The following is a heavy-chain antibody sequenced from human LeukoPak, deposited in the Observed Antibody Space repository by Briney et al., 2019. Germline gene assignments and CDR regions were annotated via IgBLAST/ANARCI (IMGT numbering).Heavy chain of an antibody. CDR2: IIPIFGTA. Sequence: ASVKVSCKASGGTFSSYAISWVRQAPGQGLEWMGGIIPIFGTANYAQKFQGRVTITTAESTSTAYMELSSLRSEDTAVYYCARSGYCSSTSCSNYYYYYYMDVWGKGTTVTVSS. D-gene: IGHD2-2*01. J-gene: IGHJ6*03. CDR3: ARSGYCSSTSCSNYYYYYYMDV. V-gene: IGHV1-69*05. CDR1: GGTFSSYA.